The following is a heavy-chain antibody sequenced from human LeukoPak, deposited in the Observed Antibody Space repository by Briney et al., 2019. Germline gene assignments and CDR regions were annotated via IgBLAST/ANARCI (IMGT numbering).Heavy chain of an antibody. J-gene: IGHJ4*02. CDR1: GFTFSSYA. CDR2: ISSNGGST. D-gene: IGHD3-10*01. CDR3: VKGAGSRTYYFDY. V-gene: IGHV3-64D*06. Sequence: HPGGSLRLSCSASGFTFSSYAMHWVRQAPGKGLEYVSAISSNGGSTYYADSVKGRFTISRDNSKNTLYLQMSSLRAGDTAVYYCVKGAGSRTYYFDYWGQGTLVTVSS.